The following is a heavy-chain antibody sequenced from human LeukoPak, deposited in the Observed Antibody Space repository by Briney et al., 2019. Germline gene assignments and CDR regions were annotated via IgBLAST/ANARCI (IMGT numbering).Heavy chain of an antibody. CDR1: GYTFTSYD. CDR2: MNPNSGNT. D-gene: IGHD6-25*01. J-gene: IGHJ4*02. CDR3: ARGQRTYFDY. V-gene: IGHV1-8*01. Sequence: GASVKVSCKASGYTFTSYDINWVRRAPGQGLEWMGWMNPNSGNTGYAQKFQGRVTMTRNTSISTAYMELSSLRSEDAAVYYCARGQRTYFDYWGQGTLVTVSS.